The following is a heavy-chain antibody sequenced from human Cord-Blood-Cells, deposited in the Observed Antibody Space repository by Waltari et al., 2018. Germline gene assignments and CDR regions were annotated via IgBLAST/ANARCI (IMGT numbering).Heavy chain of an antibody. Sequence: EVQLVESGGGLIQPGGSLRLSCAASGFTVSSNYMRWLRQPPGKGLEWVSVIYSGGSTYYADSVKGRFTISRDNSKNTLYLQMNSLRAEDTAVYYCARESPYGGNTYWYFDLWGRGTLVTVSS. D-gene: IGHD4-17*01. V-gene: IGHV3-53*01. CDR2: IYSGGST. J-gene: IGHJ2*01. CDR3: ARESPYGGNTYWYFDL. CDR1: GFTVSSNY.